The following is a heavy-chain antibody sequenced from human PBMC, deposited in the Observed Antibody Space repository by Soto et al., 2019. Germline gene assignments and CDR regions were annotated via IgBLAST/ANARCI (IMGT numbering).Heavy chain of an antibody. CDR3: AKNGQPPYYYYGMDV. D-gene: IGHD2-8*01. CDR2: ISGYNGDT. Sequence: ASVKVSCKASGYTFTRYGISWVRQAPGQELEWMGWISGYNGDTNYAQKFQGRVTMTVDTSTTTAFMELTSLTSDDRAVYYCAKNGQPPYYYYGMDVWGQ. V-gene: IGHV1-18*01. J-gene: IGHJ6*02. CDR1: GYTFTRYG.